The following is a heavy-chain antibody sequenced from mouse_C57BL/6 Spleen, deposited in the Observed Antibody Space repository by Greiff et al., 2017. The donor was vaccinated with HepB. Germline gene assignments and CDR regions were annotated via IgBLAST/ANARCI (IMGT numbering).Heavy chain of an antibody. CDR3: AREEGLGDWYFDG. V-gene: IGHV3-6*01. D-gene: IGHD3-3*01. CDR1: GYSITSGYY. CDR2: ISYDGSN. Sequence: EVQLQESGPGLVKPSQSLSLTCSVTGYSITSGYYWNWIRQFPGNKLEWMGYISYDGSNNYNPSLKNRISITRDTSKNQFFLKLNSVTTEDTATYYCAREEGLGDWYFDGWGTGTTVTVSS. J-gene: IGHJ1*03.